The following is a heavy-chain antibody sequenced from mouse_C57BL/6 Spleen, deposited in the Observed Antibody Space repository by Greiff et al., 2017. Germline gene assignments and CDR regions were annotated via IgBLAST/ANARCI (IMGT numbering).Heavy chain of an antibody. Sequence: VQLQQSGPELVKPGASVKISCKASGYTFTDYYMNWVKQSHGKSLEWIGDINPNNGGTSYNQKFKGKATLTVDKSSSTAYMELRSLTSEDSAVXYCARTQRYYFDYWGQGTTLTVSS. CDR2: INPNNGGT. V-gene: IGHV1-26*01. J-gene: IGHJ2*01. CDR3: ARTQRYYFDY. CDR1: GYTFTDYY.